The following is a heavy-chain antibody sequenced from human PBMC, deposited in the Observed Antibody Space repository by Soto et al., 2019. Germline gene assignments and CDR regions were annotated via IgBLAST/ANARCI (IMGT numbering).Heavy chain of an antibody. CDR1: GDSVSSYY. CDR3: ARVKLVDKVIDK. Sequence: PSETLSLTCTVSGDSVSSYYWSGSREAPAKGLQGIGYICYNGGTAYTPSLKSRVTMWRDMSKKQFSLKLTSVTAADTAAYYCARVKLVDKVIDKWGKGTLV. V-gene: IGHV4-59*02. D-gene: IGHD1-1*01. CDR2: ICYNGGT. J-gene: IGHJ4*02.